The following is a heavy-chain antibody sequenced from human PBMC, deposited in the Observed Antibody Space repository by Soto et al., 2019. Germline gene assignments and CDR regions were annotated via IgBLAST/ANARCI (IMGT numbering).Heavy chain of an antibody. CDR1: GFTFTSSA. Sequence: QMQLVQSGPEVKKPGTSVKVSCKASGFTFTSSAVQWVRQARGQRLEWIGWIVVGSGNTNYAQEFQERVTITRDMSTSTAYIELSSLRSEDTAVYYCAADVAYRGTGYWGQGTLVTVSS. D-gene: IGHD3-9*01. CDR2: IVVGSGNT. CDR3: AADVAYRGTGY. V-gene: IGHV1-58*01. J-gene: IGHJ4*02.